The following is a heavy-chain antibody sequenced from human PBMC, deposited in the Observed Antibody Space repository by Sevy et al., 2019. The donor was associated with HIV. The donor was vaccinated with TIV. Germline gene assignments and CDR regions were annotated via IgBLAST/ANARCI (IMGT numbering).Heavy chain of an antibody. V-gene: IGHV1-69*06. CDR1: GGTFSSFA. CDR2: SIPILDST. D-gene: IGHD5-12*01. CDR3: ATQGGYNDESFDY. Sequence: ASVKVSCKTSGGTFSSFAMNWVRQAPGQGLEWMGRSIPILDSTISAQSFQGRVTFTADKSTGTAYMELSSLRSDDTAVYYWATQGGYNDESFDYWGQGTLVTVSS. J-gene: IGHJ4*02.